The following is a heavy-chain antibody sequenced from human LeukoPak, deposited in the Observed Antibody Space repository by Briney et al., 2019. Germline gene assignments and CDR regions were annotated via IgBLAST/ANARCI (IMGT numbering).Heavy chain of an antibody. CDR3: ARSSGWSKGAFDI. J-gene: IGHJ3*02. CDR2: IYYSGST. D-gene: IGHD6-19*01. V-gene: IGHV4-59*01. CDR1: GGSLSSYY. Sequence: SETLSLTCTVSGGSLSSYYWNWMRQPPGKGLEWMGFIYYSGSTNYNPSLKSRVTISVDTSKTQFSLKLSDVTAADTAVFYCARSSGWSKGAFDIWGQGTKVTVSS.